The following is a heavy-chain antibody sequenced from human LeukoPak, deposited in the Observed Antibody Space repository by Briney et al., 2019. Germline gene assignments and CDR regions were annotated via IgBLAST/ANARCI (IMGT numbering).Heavy chain of an antibody. Sequence: HTGGSLRLSCVASGFTFSTYWMSWVRQAPGKGLEWVSAISGSGGSTYYADSVKGRFTISRDNSKNTLYLQMNSLRAEDTAVYYCAKGTVPRLAFDIWGQGTMVTVSS. V-gene: IGHV3-23*01. CDR1: GFTFSTYW. CDR2: ISGSGGST. D-gene: IGHD1-1*01. J-gene: IGHJ3*02. CDR3: AKGTVPRLAFDI.